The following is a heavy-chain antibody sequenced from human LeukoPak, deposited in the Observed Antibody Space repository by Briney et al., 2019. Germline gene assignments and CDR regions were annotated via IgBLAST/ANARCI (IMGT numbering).Heavy chain of an antibody. D-gene: IGHD3-22*01. V-gene: IGHV3-30*02. Sequence: PGGSLRLSCAASGFTFSSCGFHWVRQAPGKGLEWVAFIRYDGSNKYYADSVKGRFTISRDNAKNTLYLQMNSLRAEDTAVYYCARGPVDSSPYYYYYYMDVWGKGTTVTISS. CDR1: GFTFSSCG. CDR3: ARGPVDSSPYYYYYYMDV. CDR2: IRYDGSNK. J-gene: IGHJ6*03.